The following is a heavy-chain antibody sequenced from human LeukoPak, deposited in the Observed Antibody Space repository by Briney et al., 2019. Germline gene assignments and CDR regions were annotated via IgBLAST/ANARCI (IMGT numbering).Heavy chain of an antibody. CDR2: IIPILGIT. Sequence: SVKVSCKASGGTFSSYAISWVRQAPGQGLEWMGRIIPILGITNYAQKFQGRVTITADKSTSTAYMELSSLRSEDTAVYYCARDYYLSWFDPWGQGTLVTVSS. J-gene: IGHJ5*02. D-gene: IGHD3-10*01. V-gene: IGHV1-69*04. CDR3: ARDYYLSWFDP. CDR1: GGTFSSYA.